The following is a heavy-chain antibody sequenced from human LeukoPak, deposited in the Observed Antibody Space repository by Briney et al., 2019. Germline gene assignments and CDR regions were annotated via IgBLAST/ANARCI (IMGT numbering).Heavy chain of an antibody. CDR2: IIPIFGTA. D-gene: IGHD6-19*01. V-gene: IGHV1-69*13. J-gene: IGHJ4*02. CDR1: GGTFSSYA. Sequence: SVKVSCKASGGTFSSYAISWVRQAPGQGLEWMGGIIPIFGTANYAQKFQGRVTITADESTSTAYMELSSLRSEDTAVYYCARVRGIAVAGYFDYWGQGTLVTVSS. CDR3: ARVRGIAVAGYFDY.